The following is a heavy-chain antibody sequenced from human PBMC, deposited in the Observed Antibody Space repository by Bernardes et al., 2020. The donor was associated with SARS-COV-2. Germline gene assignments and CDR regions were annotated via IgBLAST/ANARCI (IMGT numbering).Heavy chain of an antibody. J-gene: IGHJ5*02. CDR3: ARRYYYDTLMDP. Sequence: GESLNISCQASGNSFTNFWIGWVRQTPGKGLEWMGLTYPAASRTIYSPSFQGQVTISADKSINTVYLQWSSLKASDTAIYYCARRYYYDTLMDPWGQGTLVTVSS. CDR1: GNSFTNFW. V-gene: IGHV5-51*01. CDR2: TYPAASRT. D-gene: IGHD3-22*01.